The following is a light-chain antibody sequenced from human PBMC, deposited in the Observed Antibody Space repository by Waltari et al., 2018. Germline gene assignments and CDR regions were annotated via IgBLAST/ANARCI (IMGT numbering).Light chain of an antibody. J-gene: IGKJ1*01. V-gene: IGKV3-15*01. Sequence: EIVMTQSPATLSVSPGERATLSCRASQSVSSNLAWYQQKRGQSPRLLIYGALTRATGIPASFSGSGSGTEFTLTISSMQSKDFAVYYCQQYNNWPAWTFGQGTKVEI. CDR1: QSVSSN. CDR2: GAL. CDR3: QQYNNWPAWT.